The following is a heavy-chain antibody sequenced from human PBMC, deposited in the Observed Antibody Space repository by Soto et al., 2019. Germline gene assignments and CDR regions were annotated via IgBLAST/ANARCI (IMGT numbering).Heavy chain of an antibody. Sequence: SETLSLTCTVSGGSISRYYWSWIRQPPGKGLEWIGYIYYTGSTNYNPSLKSRVTISVDMSKNQFSLKLSSVTAADTAVYYCVKGGTSKFDPWGQGTLLTVSS. CDR2: IYYTGST. J-gene: IGHJ5*02. D-gene: IGHD1-26*01. CDR3: VKGGTSKFDP. V-gene: IGHV4-59*01. CDR1: GGSISRYY.